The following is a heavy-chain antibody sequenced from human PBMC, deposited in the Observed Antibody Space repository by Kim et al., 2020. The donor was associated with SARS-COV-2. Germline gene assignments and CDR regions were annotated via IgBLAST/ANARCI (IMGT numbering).Heavy chain of an antibody. CDR3: ARLRGYSYGYADC. J-gene: IGHJ4*02. Sequence: GGSLRLSCAGSGFTFSSYSMNWVRQAPGKGLEWISYISSSSNTIDYANSVKGRFTISRDNAKNSLFLQMNSLRAEDTAVYYCARLRGYSYGYADCWGRGTLVTVSS. CDR2: ISSSSNTI. D-gene: IGHD5-18*01. CDR1: GFTFSSYS. V-gene: IGHV3-48*04.